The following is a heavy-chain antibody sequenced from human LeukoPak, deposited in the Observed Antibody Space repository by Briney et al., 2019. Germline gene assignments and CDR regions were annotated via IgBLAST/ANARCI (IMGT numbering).Heavy chain of an antibody. V-gene: IGHV4-39*02. CDR2: IYYSGST. J-gene: IGHJ4*02. D-gene: IGHD6-13*01. Sequence: SSETLSLTCTVSGGSISSSSYYWGWIRQPPGKGLEWIGSIYYSGSTYYNPSLKSRVTISVDTSKNQFSLKLSSVTAADTAVYYCARERYSTFDYWGQGTLSPSPQ. CDR1: GGSISSSSYY. CDR3: ARERYSTFDY.